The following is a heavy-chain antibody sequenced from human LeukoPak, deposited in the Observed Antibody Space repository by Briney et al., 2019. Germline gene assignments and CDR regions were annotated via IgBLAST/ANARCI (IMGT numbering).Heavy chain of an antibody. CDR2: ISYDGSNK. J-gene: IGHJ4*02. CDR3: ARTRSYGDYGGDY. CDR1: GFTFSSYA. Sequence: GRSLRLSCAASGFTFSSYAMHWVRQAPGKGLEWVAVISYDGSNKYYADSVKGRFTISRDNSKNTLYLQMNSLRAEDTAVYYCARTRSYGDYGGDYWGQGTLVTVSS. D-gene: IGHD4-17*01. V-gene: IGHV3-30-3*01.